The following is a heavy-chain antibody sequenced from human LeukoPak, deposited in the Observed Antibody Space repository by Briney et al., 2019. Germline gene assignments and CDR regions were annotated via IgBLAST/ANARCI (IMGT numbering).Heavy chain of an antibody. CDR3: AKDSSGLAF. Sequence: GGSLRLSCAAAGFSVNNNYMSWVRQAPGKGLEWVSVIYNDGGTFYSNSVKGRFTISRDFSKNTLYLQMNSLRADDTAIYYCAKDSSGLAFWGQGTLVTVSS. CDR2: IYNDGGT. CDR1: GFSVNNNY. D-gene: IGHD6-19*01. J-gene: IGHJ4*02. V-gene: IGHV3-53*01.